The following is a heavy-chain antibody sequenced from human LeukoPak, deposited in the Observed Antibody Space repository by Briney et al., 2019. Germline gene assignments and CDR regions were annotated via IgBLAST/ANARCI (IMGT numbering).Heavy chain of an antibody. CDR2: INHSGST. J-gene: IGHJ6*02. CDR1: GGSFSGYY. D-gene: IGHD3-10*01. CDR3: ARAHGSGSYMGMDV. V-gene: IGHV4-34*01. Sequence: SETLSLTCAVYGGSFSGYYWSWIRQPPGKGLEWIGEINHSGSTNYNPSLKSRVTISVDASKNQFSLKLSSVTAADTAVYYCARAHGSGSYMGMDVWGQGTTVTVS.